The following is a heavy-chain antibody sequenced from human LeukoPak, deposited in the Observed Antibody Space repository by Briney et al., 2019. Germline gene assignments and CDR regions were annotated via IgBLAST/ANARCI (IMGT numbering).Heavy chain of an antibody. V-gene: IGHV3-11*03. D-gene: IGHD6-19*01. CDR2: ISGDSTFT. Sequence: GGSLRLSCAASGFTFSDYYMTWIRQAPGKGLEWISYISGDSTFTNYADSVKGRFTISRDNAKNSLYLQMNRLRAEDTAVYYCAKSGHNSAWYENDWGQGALVTVSS. CDR3: AKSGHNSAWYEND. CDR1: GFTFSDYY. J-gene: IGHJ4*02.